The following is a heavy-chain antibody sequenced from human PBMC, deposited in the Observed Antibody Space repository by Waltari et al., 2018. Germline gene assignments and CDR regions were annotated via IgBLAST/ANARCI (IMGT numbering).Heavy chain of an antibody. D-gene: IGHD3-22*01. CDR1: ELPFSSYA. CDR2: ISYNGRNI. J-gene: IGHJ6*02. V-gene: IGHV3-30*04. Sequence: QVQMVESGGGVVQPGGSLRPSCAASELPFSSYAMHWVRQAPGKGLEWVAVISYNGRNIYYVDSVKGRFTISRDNSKKTLYMQMNSLTVEDTAVYYCARDYCDRANCHGMDVWGQGTTVTV. CDR3: ARDYCDRANCHGMDV.